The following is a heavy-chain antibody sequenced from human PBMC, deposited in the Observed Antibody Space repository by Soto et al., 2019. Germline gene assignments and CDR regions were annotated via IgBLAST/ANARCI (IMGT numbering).Heavy chain of an antibody. V-gene: IGHV3-33*01. CDR3: ARGPKIDILTGYYIEPGQNDY. J-gene: IGHJ4*01. Sequence: QPGGSLRLSCAASGFTFSSYGMHWVRQAPGKGLEGVAVIWYDGSNKYYADSVQGRFTISRDNSKNTLYLQMNSLRAEDTAVYYCARGPKIDILTGYYIEPGQNDYWGQGTLVPGSS. D-gene: IGHD3-9*01. CDR1: GFTFSSYG. CDR2: IWYDGSNK.